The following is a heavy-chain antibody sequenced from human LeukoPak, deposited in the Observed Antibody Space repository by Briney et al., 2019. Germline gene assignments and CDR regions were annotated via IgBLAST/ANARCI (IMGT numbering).Heavy chain of an antibody. V-gene: IGHV1-18*01. CDR1: GYTFTSYG. CDR3: AREGDGGNSDY. D-gene: IGHD4-23*01. Sequence: ASVKVSCKASGYTFTSYGISWVRQAPGQGLEWMGRISAYNGSTSYAQKLQGRVTMTTDTSTSTAYMELRSLRSDDTAVYYCAREGDGGNSDYWGQGTLVTVSS. J-gene: IGHJ4*02. CDR2: ISAYNGST.